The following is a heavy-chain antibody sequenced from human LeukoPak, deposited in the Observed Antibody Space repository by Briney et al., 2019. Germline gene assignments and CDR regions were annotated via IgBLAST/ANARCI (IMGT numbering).Heavy chain of an antibody. CDR1: GGSISSSSYY. CDR3: VRGGTYYLPY. CDR2: ILHTGPT. D-gene: IGHD1-26*01. J-gene: IGHJ4*02. Sequence: PSETLSLTCTVSGGSISSSSYYWGWVRQPPGKGLEWIGEILHTGPTNFNPSLKSRVTISMDKSKNQLSLRLNSVTAADTAIYYCVRGGTYYLPYWGQGILVTVSS. V-gene: IGHV4-39*07.